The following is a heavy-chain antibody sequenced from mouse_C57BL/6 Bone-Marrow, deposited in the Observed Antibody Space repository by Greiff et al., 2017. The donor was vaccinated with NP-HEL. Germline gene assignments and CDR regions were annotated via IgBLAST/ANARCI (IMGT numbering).Heavy chain of an antibody. CDR2: IYPGSGST. CDR3: ARPNYDYDYYAMDY. J-gene: IGHJ4*01. CDR1: GYTFTSYW. Sequence: VQLQQSGAELVKPGASVKMSCKASGYTFTSYWITWVKQRPGQGLEWIGDIYPGSGSTNYNEKFKSKATLTVDTSSSTAYMQLSSLTSEDSAVYYCARPNYDYDYYAMDYWGQGTSVTVSS. V-gene: IGHV1-55*01. D-gene: IGHD2-4*01.